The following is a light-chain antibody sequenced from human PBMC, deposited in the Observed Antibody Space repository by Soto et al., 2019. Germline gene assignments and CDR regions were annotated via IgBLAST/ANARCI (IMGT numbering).Light chain of an antibody. V-gene: IGKV3-20*01. CDR3: QQYGSSRRT. J-gene: IGKJ1*01. CDR2: GAS. Sequence: EIVLTQSLGTLSLSPGERATLSCRASQSVSTNYIAWYQQKPGQAPRLLIYGASNRATGIPDRFSGSGSGTAFTLTISRLEPEDFAVYYCQQYGSSRRTFGQGTKVDIK. CDR1: QSVSTNY.